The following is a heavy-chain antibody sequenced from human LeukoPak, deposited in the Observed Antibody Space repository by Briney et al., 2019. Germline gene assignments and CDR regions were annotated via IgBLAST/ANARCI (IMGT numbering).Heavy chain of an antibody. CDR1: GFTFSSYA. Sequence: GRSLRLSCAASGFTFSSYAMEWVRQAPGKGREWEAVISYDGSDKNYADSVKGRFTISRDNSMDTLYLQMNSLRAEDTAVYYCARAVYRSGGYYFDYWGQGILVTVSS. J-gene: IGHJ4*02. CDR2: ISYDGSDK. V-gene: IGHV3-30*04. CDR3: ARAVYRSGGYYFDY. D-gene: IGHD6-19*01.